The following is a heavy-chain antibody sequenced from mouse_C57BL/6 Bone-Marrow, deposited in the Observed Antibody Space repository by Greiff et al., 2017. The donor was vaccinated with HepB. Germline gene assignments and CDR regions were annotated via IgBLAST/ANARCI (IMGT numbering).Heavy chain of an antibody. CDR1: GYSITSGYY. V-gene: IGHV3-6*01. J-gene: IGHJ4*01. Sequence: VQLQQSGPGLVKPSQSLSLTCSVTGYSITSGYYWNWIRQFPGNKLEWMGYISYDGSNNYNPSLKNRISITRDTSKNQFFLKLNSVTTEDTATYYCALITTGAMDYWGQGTSVTVSS. CDR3: ALITTGAMDY. D-gene: IGHD1-1*01. CDR2: ISYDGSN.